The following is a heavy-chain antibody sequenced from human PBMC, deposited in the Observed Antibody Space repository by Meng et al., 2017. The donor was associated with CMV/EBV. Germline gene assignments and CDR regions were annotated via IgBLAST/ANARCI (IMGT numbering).Heavy chain of an antibody. Sequence: SVKVSCKASGGIFSDWTISWVRQAPGQGLEWMGGTMPMSASPNYAQTFQGRVTISTDKSTATAFLELTNLTSEDTAVYYCARDYPPTTITRYYFGMDVWGQGTTVTVSS. V-gene: IGHV1-69*05. CDR2: TMPMSASP. J-gene: IGHJ6*02. CDR1: GGIFSDWT. D-gene: IGHD5-24*01. CDR3: ARDYPPTTITRYYFGMDV.